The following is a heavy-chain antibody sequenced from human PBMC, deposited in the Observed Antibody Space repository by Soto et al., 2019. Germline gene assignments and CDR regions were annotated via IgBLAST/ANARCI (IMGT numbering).Heavy chain of an antibody. Sequence: GGSLRLSCAVSGFTVSTNYMSWVRQSPGKGLEWVSVIYTGGSTYYADSVKGRFTISRDNSKNRLFLQMNSLRAEDTAIYYCAKCMGSSWIGVIDNWGQGTLVAVSS. CDR2: IYTGGST. D-gene: IGHD6-13*01. CDR1: GFTVSTNY. V-gene: IGHV3-53*01. J-gene: IGHJ4*02. CDR3: AKCMGSSWIGVIDN.